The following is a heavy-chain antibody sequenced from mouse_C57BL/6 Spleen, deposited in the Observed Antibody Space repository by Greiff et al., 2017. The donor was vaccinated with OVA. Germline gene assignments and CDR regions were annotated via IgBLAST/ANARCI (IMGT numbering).Heavy chain of an antibody. V-gene: IGHV1-18*01. Sequence: EVQLQQSGPELVKPGASVKIPCKASGYTFTDYNMDWVKQGHGKSLEWIGDINPNNGGTIYNQKFKGKATLTVDKSSSTAYMELRSLTSEDTAVYYCARYTTVVDWYFDVWGTGTTVTVSS. D-gene: IGHD1-1*01. CDR3: ARYTTVVDWYFDV. CDR1: GYTFTDYN. CDR2: INPNNGGT. J-gene: IGHJ1*03.